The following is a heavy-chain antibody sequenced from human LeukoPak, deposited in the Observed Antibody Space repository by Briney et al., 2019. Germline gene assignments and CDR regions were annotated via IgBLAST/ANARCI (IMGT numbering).Heavy chain of an antibody. CDR2: LNGSGGST. CDR3: AKCLGGGCGYY. V-gene: IGHV3-23*01. D-gene: IGHD3-22*01. Sequence: GGSLRLSCAASGFTFNNYVMSWVRQAPGKGLEWVSALNGSGGSTYYADSVKGRFTISRDNSKNTLYLQMNSLRAEDTAVYYCAKCLGGGCGYYWGQGALVTVSS. CDR1: GFTFNNYV. J-gene: IGHJ4*02.